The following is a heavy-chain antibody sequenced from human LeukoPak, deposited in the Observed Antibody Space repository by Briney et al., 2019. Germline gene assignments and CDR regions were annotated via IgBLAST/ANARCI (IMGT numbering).Heavy chain of an antibody. CDR3: ARGTMVRGVIPLNDAFDI. V-gene: IGHV4-30-4*01. CDR1: GGSISSGDYY. D-gene: IGHD3-10*01. J-gene: IGHJ3*02. CDR2: IYYSGST. Sequence: SETLSLTCTVSGGSISSGDYYWSWIRQAPGKGLEWIGYIYYSGSTYYNPSLKSRVTISVDTSKNQFSLKLSSVTAADTAVYYCARGTMVRGVIPLNDAFDIWGQGTMVTVSS.